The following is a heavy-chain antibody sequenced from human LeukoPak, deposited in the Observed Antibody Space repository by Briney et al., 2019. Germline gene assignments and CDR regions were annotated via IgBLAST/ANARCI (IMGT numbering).Heavy chain of an antibody. CDR1: GVSISSYY. CDR2: IYYSRSN. D-gene: IGHD2-15*01. CDR3: ARLWVGGGCVGLGFDA. Sequence: PSVTLSLTCTVSGVSISSYYWSWMRQPPGKGLVGIRYIYYSRSNNYNTSLKSRVTISEDTSKHQFSLQLSSVAAADTAVYYCARLWVGGGCVGLGFDAWGQGTLVSVSS. J-gene: IGHJ5*02. V-gene: IGHV4-59*01.